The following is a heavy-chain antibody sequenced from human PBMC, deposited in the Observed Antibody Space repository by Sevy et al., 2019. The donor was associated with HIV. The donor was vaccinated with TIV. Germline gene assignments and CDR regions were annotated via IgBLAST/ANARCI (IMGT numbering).Heavy chain of an antibody. CDR3: ARLYSSSSGRGLDN. J-gene: IGHJ4*02. CDR1: GFTFGSYW. Sequence: GGSLRLSCAASGFTFGSYWMTWVRQAPGKGLEWVPNIKEDGSGRFYVDSVRGRFTVSRDNAKKTLYLQMNNLRGEDTALYYCARLYSSSSGRGLDNWGQGALVTVSS. CDR2: IKEDGSGR. D-gene: IGHD6-6*01. V-gene: IGHV3-7*01.